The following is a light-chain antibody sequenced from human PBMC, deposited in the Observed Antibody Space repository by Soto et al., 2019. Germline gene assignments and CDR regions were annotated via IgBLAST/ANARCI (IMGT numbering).Light chain of an antibody. V-gene: IGKV1-39*01. Sequence: DIQMTQSPSSLSASVGDEVTITGRASQSISTYLNWYQQTTGKAPKPLIYAASSLQSGVPSRFSGSGSGTDFTLAISGLQPEDFETYYCQQSYSNPWTFGQGTKVDIK. CDR1: QSISTY. J-gene: IGKJ1*01. CDR2: AAS. CDR3: QQSYSNPWT.